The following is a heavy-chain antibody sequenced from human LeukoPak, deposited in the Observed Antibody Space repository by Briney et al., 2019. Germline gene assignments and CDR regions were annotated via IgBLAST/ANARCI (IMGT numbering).Heavy chain of an antibody. D-gene: IGHD5-24*01. CDR3: ARGNNYAQDY. V-gene: IGHV3-74*01. Sequence: GGSLRLSCAASGFTFSSYGMHWVRKAPGKGLVWVSRIYADGSGTSYADSVKGRFIISRDNAKNTLYVQMNSLRAEDSAIYYCARGNNYAQDYWGQGTLVTVSS. CDR1: GFTFSSYG. CDR2: IYADGSGT. J-gene: IGHJ4*02.